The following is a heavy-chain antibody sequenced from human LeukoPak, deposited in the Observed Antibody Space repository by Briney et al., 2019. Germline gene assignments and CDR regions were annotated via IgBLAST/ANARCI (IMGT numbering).Heavy chain of an antibody. CDR3: ARLTAMVTQLDY. V-gene: IGHV4-39*01. D-gene: IGHD5-18*01. J-gene: IGHJ4*02. Sequence: SETLSLTCTVSGGSISSSSYYWGWIRQPPGKGLEWIGSIYYSGSTYYNPSLKSRVTISVDTSKTQFSLKLSSVTAADTAVYYCARLTAMVTQLDYWGQGTLVTVSS. CDR1: GGSISSSSYY. CDR2: IYYSGST.